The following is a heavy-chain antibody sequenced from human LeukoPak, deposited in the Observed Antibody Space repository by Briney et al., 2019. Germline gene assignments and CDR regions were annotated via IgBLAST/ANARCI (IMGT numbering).Heavy chain of an antibody. CDR2: IYYSGST. CDR1: GGSISSSSYY. D-gene: IGHD6-6*01. CDR3: ARHEVGQYSSSSPFDY. J-gene: IGHJ4*02. Sequence: SETLSLTCTVSGGSISSSSYYWGWIRQPPGKGLEWVGSIYYSGSTYYNPSLKSRVTISVDTSKNQFSLKLSSVTAADTAVYYCARHEVGQYSSSSPFDYWGQGTLVTVSS. V-gene: IGHV4-39*01.